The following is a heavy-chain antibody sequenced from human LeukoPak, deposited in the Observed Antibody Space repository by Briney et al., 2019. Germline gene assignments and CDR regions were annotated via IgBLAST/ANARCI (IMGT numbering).Heavy chain of an antibody. J-gene: IGHJ5*02. CDR2: LWYDGSKE. CDR3: ARDVRGGDYDL. D-gene: IGHD2-21*01. V-gene: IGHV3-33*01. Sequence: GGSLRLSCTGSGFIFSKYAVQWVRQAPGKGLEWVGVLWYDGSKENYADSVKGRFSISRDNSRNTLDLQMNNLRVEDTAVYFCARDVRGGDYDLWGQGTLVTVSS. CDR1: GFIFSKYA.